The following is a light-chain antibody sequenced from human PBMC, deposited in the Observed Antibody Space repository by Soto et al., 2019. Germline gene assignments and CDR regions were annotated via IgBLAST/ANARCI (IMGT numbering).Light chain of an antibody. CDR1: QAIGSN. CDR3: QQHKDMPWT. Sequence: EIVLAQSPATLSVSPGERVTLSWRATQAIGSNLAWYLQRPGQAPRLLMYGASTRATDIPARFSGSGYGTEFNLTITGLQSEDFATYLCQQHKDMPWTFGQGTKVDIK. CDR2: GAS. J-gene: IGKJ1*01. V-gene: IGKV3-15*01.